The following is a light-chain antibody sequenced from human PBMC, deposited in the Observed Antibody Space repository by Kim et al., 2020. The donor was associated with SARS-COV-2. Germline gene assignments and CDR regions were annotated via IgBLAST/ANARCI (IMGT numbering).Light chain of an antibody. CDR3: QQYSSSPYT. CDR1: QSVSNNY. Sequence: EIVLTQSPGTLSLSPGERATLSCRASQSVSNNYLAWYRQKPGQAPRLLIYATSTRATGIPDRFSGSGSGTDFTLTISRLEPEDFAVYYCQQYSSSPYTFGQGTKLEI. J-gene: IGKJ2*01. V-gene: IGKV3-20*01. CDR2: ATS.